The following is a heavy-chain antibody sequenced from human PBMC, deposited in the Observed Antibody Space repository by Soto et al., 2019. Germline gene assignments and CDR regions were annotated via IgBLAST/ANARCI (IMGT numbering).Heavy chain of an antibody. CDR2: IYYSGST. CDR1: GGSISSGCYY. Sequence: PSETLSLTCTVSGGSISSGCYYWSWIRQHPGKGLEWIGYIYYSGSTYYNPSLKRRVTISVDTSKNQFSLKLSSVTAADTAVYYCAREPLYSKDASRIRGAEDVWGQGTTVTVSS. D-gene: IGHD4-4*01. V-gene: IGHV4-31*03. J-gene: IGHJ6*02. CDR3: AREPLYSKDASRIRGAEDV.